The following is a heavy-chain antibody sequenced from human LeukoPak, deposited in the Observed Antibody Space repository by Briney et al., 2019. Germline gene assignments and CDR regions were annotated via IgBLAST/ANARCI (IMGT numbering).Heavy chain of an antibody. CDR2: ISYDGSNK. D-gene: IGHD6-13*01. V-gene: IGHV3-30*18. CDR1: GFTFSSYG. CDR3: AKDFYVGVAAAEYYYYGMDV. J-gene: IGHJ6*02. Sequence: PGGSLRLSCAASGFTFSSYGMHWVRQAPGKGLEWVAVISYDGSNKYYADSVKGRFTISRDNSKNTLYLQMNSLRAEDTAVYYCAKDFYVGVAAAEYYYYGMDVWGQGTTVTVSS.